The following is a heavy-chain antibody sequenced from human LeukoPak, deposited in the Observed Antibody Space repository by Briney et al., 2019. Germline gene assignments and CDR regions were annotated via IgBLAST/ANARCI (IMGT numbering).Heavy chain of an antibody. CDR3: VRSLRSADF. CDR1: GSTFSSYA. Sequence: GGSLRLSCAASGSTFSSYAMHWVRQAPGKGLEWVAVISYDGSNKYYADSVKGRFTISRDNSKNTLYLQMNSLRAEDTAVYYCVRSLRSADFWGQGTLVTVSS. CDR2: ISYDGSNK. V-gene: IGHV3-30-3*01. J-gene: IGHJ4*02.